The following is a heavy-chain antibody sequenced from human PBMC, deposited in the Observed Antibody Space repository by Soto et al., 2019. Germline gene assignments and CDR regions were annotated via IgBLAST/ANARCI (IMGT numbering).Heavy chain of an antibody. CDR1: GFTFSTYW. Sequence: EVQLVESGGGLVQPGGSLRLSCAASGFTFSTYWMHWVRQAPGKGLVWVSRIKSDGSSTTYADSVKGRFTISRDNAKNTLYLQMTSLRVEDTAVYYCARSDWFDPWGQGTLVTVSS. V-gene: IGHV3-74*01. J-gene: IGHJ5*02. CDR2: IKSDGSST. CDR3: ARSDWFDP.